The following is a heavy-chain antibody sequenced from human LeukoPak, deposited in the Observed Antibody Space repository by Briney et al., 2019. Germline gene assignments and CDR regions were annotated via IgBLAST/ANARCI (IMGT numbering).Heavy chain of an antibody. CDR3: ARDYTLFPHWYFAL. J-gene: IGHJ2*01. D-gene: IGHD2-2*02. CDR1: GFTFTNYA. Sequence: GGSLRLSCAASGFTFTNYAIHWVRQAPGRGLGWVAVISFDGSNKYYGDSVKGRFTISRDNSKSTLYLQMNSLRAEDTAVYYCARDYTLFPHWYFALWGRGTLVTVSS. V-gene: IGHV3-30*04. CDR2: ISFDGSNK.